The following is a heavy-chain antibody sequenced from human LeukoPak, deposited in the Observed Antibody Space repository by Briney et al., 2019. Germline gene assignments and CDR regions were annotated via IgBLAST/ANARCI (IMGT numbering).Heavy chain of an antibody. D-gene: IGHD6-19*01. J-gene: IGHJ4*02. CDR3: ARVHIAVAGPYVDY. CDR1: GGSIRSSNW. V-gene: IGHV4-4*02. Sequence: PSETLSLTCTVSGGSIRSSNWWSWVRQSPGKGLEWIGEIYHSGTTNYNPSLKSRVTILVDKSKNQFSLKLTSVTAEDTAVYYCARVHIAVAGPYVDYWGQGTLVTVSS. CDR2: IYHSGTT.